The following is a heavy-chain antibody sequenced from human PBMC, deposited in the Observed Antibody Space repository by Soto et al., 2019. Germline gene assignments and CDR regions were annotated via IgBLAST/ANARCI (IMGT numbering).Heavy chain of an antibody. Sequence: SETLSLTYTVSGGSISSSSYYWGWIRQPPGKGLEWIGSIYYSGSTYYNPSLKSRVTISVDTSKNQFSLKLSSVTAADTAVYYCARLYYDFWSGYDGYYMDVWGKGTTVT. J-gene: IGHJ6*03. CDR3: ARLYYDFWSGYDGYYMDV. V-gene: IGHV4-39*01. CDR1: GGSISSSSYY. D-gene: IGHD3-3*01. CDR2: IYYSGST.